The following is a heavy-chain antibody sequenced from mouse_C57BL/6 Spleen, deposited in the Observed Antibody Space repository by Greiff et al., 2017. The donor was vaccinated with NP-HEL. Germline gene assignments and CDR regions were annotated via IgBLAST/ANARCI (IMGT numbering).Heavy chain of an antibody. CDR3: ARAITTVDY. Sequence: QVQLKQSGAELVKPGASVKMSCKASGYTFTSYWITWVKQRPGQGLEWIGDIYPGSGSTNYNEKFKSKATLTVDTSSSTAYMQLSSLTSEDSAVYYCARAITTVDYWGQGTTLTVSS. CDR2: IYPGSGST. V-gene: IGHV1-55*01. CDR1: GYTFTSYW. D-gene: IGHD1-1*01. J-gene: IGHJ2*01.